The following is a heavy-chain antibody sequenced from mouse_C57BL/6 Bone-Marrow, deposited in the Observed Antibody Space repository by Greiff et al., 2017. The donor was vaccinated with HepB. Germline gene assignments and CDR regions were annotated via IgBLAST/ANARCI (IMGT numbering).Heavy chain of an antibody. CDR1: GYSFTDYN. CDR2: INPNYGTT. J-gene: IGHJ2*01. CDR3: ASGDYYGSSPRNFDY. V-gene: IGHV1-39*01. D-gene: IGHD1-1*01. Sequence: VQLQQSGPELVKPGASVKISCKASGYSFTDYNMNWVKQSNGKSLEWIGVINPNYGTTSYNQKFKGKATLTVDQSSSTAYMPLNSLTSEDSAVYYCASGDYYGSSPRNFDYWGQGTTLTVTS.